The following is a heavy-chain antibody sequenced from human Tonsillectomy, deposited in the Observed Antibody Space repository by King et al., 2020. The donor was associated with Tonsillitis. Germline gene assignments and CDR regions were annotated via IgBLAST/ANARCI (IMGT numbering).Heavy chain of an antibody. D-gene: IGHD2-15*01. J-gene: IGHJ4*02. CDR1: GYTFTTYY. V-gene: IGHV1-46*01. CDR2: IDPSSGGT. CDR3: ARESVGGYFDY. Sequence: EQLVQSGAEVKKPGASLKVSCKASGYTFTTYYLHWMRQAPGQGLEWMAMIDPSSGGTNYPQSFQGRVAVTRDTSTGTVYMELSSLRSEDTAVYYCARESVGGYFDYWGQGTLVTVSS.